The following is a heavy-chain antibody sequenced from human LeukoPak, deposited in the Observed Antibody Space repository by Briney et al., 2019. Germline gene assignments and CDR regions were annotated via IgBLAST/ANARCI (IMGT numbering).Heavy chain of an antibody. CDR1: GGTFSSYA. CDR3: ARDNVSSRPPMSYYYYYMDV. J-gene: IGHJ6*03. Sequence: SVKVSCKASGGTFSSYAISWVRQAPGQGLEWMGGIIPIFGTANYAQKFQGRVTITADKSTSTAYMELSSLRSEGTAVYYCARDNVSSRPPMSYYYYYMDVWGKGTTVTVSS. D-gene: IGHD2/OR15-2a*01. CDR2: IIPIFGTA. V-gene: IGHV1-69*06.